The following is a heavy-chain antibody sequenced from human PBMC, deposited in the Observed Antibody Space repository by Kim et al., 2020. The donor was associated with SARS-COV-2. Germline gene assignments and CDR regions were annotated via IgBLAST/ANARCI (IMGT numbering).Heavy chain of an antibody. V-gene: IGHV3-20*01. Sequence: GGSLRLSCAASGFTFDDYGMSWVRQAPGKGLEWVSGINWNGGSSGYADSVKGRFTISRDNAKNSLYLQMNSLRAEDTALYHCARGGYGDYAPSYYYGMDVWGQGTTVTVSS. CDR2: INWNGGSS. CDR3: ARGGYGDYAPSYYYGMDV. J-gene: IGHJ6*02. CDR1: GFTFDDYG. D-gene: IGHD4-17*01.